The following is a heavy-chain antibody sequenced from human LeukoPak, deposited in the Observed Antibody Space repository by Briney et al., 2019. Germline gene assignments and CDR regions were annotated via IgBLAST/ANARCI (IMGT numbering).Heavy chain of an antibody. CDR2: INHSGST. CDR1: GGSFSGYY. CDR3: ARGLPPYYPYYYGMDV. J-gene: IGHJ6*02. V-gene: IGHV4-34*01. D-gene: IGHD3-10*01. Sequence: PSETLSLTCAVYGGSFSGYYWSWIRQPPGKGLEWIGEINHSGSTNYNPSLKSRVTISVDTSKNQFSLKRSSVTAADTAVYYCARGLPPYYPYYYGMDVWGQGTTVTVSS.